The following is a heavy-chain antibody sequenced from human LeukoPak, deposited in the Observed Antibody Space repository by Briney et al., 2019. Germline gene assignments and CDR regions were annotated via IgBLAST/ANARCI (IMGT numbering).Heavy chain of an antibody. Sequence: GASVKISCKASGYTFTSYGISWVRQAPGQGLGWVGWISAYNGNTNYAQNLQGRVTMTTDTSTSTAYMELRSLRSDDTAVYYCARLYYYGAGSYNCFDPWGQGTLVTVSS. CDR1: GYTFTSYG. D-gene: IGHD3-10*01. CDR2: ISAYNGNT. CDR3: ARLYYYGAGSYNCFDP. V-gene: IGHV1-18*04. J-gene: IGHJ5*02.